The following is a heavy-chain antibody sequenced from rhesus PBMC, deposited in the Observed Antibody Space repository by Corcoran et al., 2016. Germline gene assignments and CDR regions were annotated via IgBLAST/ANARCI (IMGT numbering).Heavy chain of an antibody. CDR1: GCSISGSY. CDR2: IGGNSGRT. V-gene: IGHV4S5*01. Sequence: QVQLEESGPGLVKPSDTLSLTCAVSGCSISGSYWNWIRQPPGKGLEWIGYIGGNSGRTDYNPSLKSRVTISTDTSKNQLSLRLSSVTVADTAVYYCATGGRSGLDVWGRGVLVTVSS. J-gene: IGHJ5-2*02. D-gene: IGHD1-44*02. CDR3: ATGGRSGLDV.